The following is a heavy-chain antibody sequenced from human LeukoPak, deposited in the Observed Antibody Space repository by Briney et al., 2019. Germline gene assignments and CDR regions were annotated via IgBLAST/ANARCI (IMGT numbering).Heavy chain of an antibody. D-gene: IGHD5-12*01. CDR2: IYYSGST. V-gene: IGHV4-59*01. CDR3: ARATNGMDV. Sequence: KASETLSLTCTVSGGSISSYYWSWVRQPPGKGLEWIGYIYYSGSTNYNPSLKSRVTISVDTSKNQFSLKLSSVTAADTAVYYCARATNGMDVRGQGTTVTVSS. J-gene: IGHJ6*02. CDR1: GGSISSYY.